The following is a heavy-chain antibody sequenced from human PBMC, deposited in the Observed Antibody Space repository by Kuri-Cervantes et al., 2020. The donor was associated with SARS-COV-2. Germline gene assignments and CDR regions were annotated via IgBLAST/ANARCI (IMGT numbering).Heavy chain of an antibody. Sequence: ASVKVSCKASGYTFTSYDINWVRQATGQGLEWMGWMNPNSGNTGYAQKFQGRVTMTEDTSTDTAYMELSSLRSEDTAVYYCATALPTGTTVHGYYYYYMDVWGKGTTVTVSS. CDR2: MNPNSGNT. CDR3: ATALPTGTTVHGYYYYYMDV. J-gene: IGHJ6*03. CDR1: GYTFTSYD. V-gene: IGHV1-8*01. D-gene: IGHD1-7*01.